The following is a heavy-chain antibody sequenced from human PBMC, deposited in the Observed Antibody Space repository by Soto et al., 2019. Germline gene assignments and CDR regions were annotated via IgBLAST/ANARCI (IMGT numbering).Heavy chain of an antibody. CDR1: GFSLSNARMG. Sequence: QVTLKESVPVLVKPTETLTLTCTVSGFSLSNARMGVSWIRQPPGKALEWLAHIFSNDEKSYSTSLKSRLTISKDTSKSQVVLTMTTMDPVDTATYYCELPFAGRAARPSMVYGMDVWGKGTTVTVSS. CDR2: IFSNDEK. J-gene: IGHJ6*04. V-gene: IGHV2-26*01. CDR3: ELPFAGRAARPSMVYGMDV. D-gene: IGHD6-6*01.